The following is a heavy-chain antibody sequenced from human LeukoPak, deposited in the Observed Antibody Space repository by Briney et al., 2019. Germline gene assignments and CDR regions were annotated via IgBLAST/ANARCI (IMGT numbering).Heavy chain of an antibody. CDR3: ARDPVFWGDWYFDL. V-gene: IGHV4-61*02. Sequence: PSQTLSLTCTVSGGSISSGSYYWSWIRQPAGKGLERIGRIYTSGSTNYNPSLKSRVTISVATSKNQFSLKLSSVTAADTAVYYCARDPVFWGDWYFDLWGRGTLVTVSS. CDR2: IYTSGST. J-gene: IGHJ2*01. CDR1: GGSISSGSYY. D-gene: IGHD3-16*01.